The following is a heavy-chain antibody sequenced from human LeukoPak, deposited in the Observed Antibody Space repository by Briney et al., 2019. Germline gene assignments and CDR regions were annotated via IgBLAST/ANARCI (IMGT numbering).Heavy chain of an antibody. V-gene: IGHV1-69*05. CDR3: ARDLNRGFDP. CDR1: GGTFSSYA. D-gene: IGHD7-27*01. CDR2: IIPIFGTA. J-gene: IGHJ5*02. Sequence: SVKVSCKASGGTFSSYAISWVRQAPGQGLEWMGGIIPIFGTASYAQKFQGRVTITTDESTSTAYMELSSLRSEDTAVYYCARDLNRGFDPWGQGTLVTVSS.